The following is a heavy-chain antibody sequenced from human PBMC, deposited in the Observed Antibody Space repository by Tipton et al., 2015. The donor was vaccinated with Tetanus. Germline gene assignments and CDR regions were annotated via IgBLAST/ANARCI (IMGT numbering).Heavy chain of an antibody. V-gene: IGHV4-30-2*01. CDR3: ARANYDFSKKGPFDS. CDR1: GDSITSSKYS. D-gene: IGHD3-3*01. CDR2: VYHTGST. J-gene: IGHJ4*02. Sequence: TLSLTCTVSGDSITSSKYSWNWIRQPPGKGLEWIGYVYHTGSTYYKPSLKSRVTMSVDRSMNQFSLNLTSVTAADTAVYYCARANYDFSKKGPFDSWGQGSLVIVSS.